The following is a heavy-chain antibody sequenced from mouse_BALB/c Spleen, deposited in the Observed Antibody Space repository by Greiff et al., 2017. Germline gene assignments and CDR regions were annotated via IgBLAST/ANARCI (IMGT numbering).Heavy chain of an antibody. J-gene: IGHJ3*01. D-gene: IGHD2-4*01. CDR2: IDTSDSYT. V-gene: IGHV1-69*01. CDR1: GYTFTDYW. CDR3: ARRGYDYDWFAY. Sequence: QVQLQQSGAELVMPGASVKMSCKASGYTFTDYWMHWVKQRPGQGLEWIGAIDTSDSYTSYNQKFKGKATLTVDESSSTAYMQLSSLTSEDSAVYYCARRGYDYDWFAYWGQGTLVTVSA.